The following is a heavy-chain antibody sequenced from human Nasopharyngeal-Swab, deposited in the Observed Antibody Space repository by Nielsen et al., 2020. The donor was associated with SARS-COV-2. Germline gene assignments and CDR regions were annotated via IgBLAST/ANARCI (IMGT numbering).Heavy chain of an antibody. J-gene: IGHJ6*02. Sequence: GGSLRLSCAASGFTFSSYWMSWVRQAPGKGLEWVANIKQDGSEEYYVDSVKGRFTISGDNAKNSLYLQMNSLRAEDTAVYYCARRQYGDYYYYYGMDVWGQGTTVTVSS. CDR1: GFTFSSYW. D-gene: IGHD4-17*01. V-gene: IGHV3-7*03. CDR3: ARRQYGDYYYYYGMDV. CDR2: IKQDGSEE.